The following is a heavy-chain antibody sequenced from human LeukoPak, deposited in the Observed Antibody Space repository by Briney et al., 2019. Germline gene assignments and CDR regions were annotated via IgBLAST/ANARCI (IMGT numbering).Heavy chain of an antibody. CDR2: INWNGGIT. J-gene: IGHJ4*02. V-gene: IGHV3-20*04. CDR1: GFTFDDYG. Sequence: GGSLRLSCAASGFTFDDYGMSWVRQAPGKGLEWVSGINWNGGITGYADSVKGRFTISRDNAKNSLYLQMNSLRAEDTALYYCARGWDYYGSGSPFDYWGQGTLVTVSS. D-gene: IGHD3-10*01. CDR3: ARGWDYYGSGSPFDY.